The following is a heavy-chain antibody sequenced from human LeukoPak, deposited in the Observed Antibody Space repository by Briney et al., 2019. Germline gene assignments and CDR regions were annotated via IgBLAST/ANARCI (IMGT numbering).Heavy chain of an antibody. CDR2: IYYTGST. D-gene: IGHD6-19*01. CDR3: ARQAVADAFDI. CDR1: GDSISSSSYY. V-gene: IGHV4-39*01. Sequence: SETLSLTCTVSGDSISSSSYYWGWIRQPPGKGLEWIGSIYYTGSTYDNPSLKRRVTISVDTSKNQFSLKLSSVTAADTAVYFCARQAVADAFDIWGQRTMVTVSS. J-gene: IGHJ3*02.